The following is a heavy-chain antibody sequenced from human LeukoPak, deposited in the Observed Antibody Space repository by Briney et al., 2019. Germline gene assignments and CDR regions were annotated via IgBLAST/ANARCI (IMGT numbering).Heavy chain of an antibody. Sequence: PGGSLRLSSAVSGFTFNSYWMSWVRQAPGKGLEWVANIKQDGSEKFYVDSVKGRFTISRDNARNSLYLQMNSLRADDTAVYYCARGRYCSGGSCHYFDYWGQGTLVTVSS. V-gene: IGHV3-7*01. CDR1: GFTFNSYW. D-gene: IGHD2-15*01. CDR3: ARGRYCSGGSCHYFDY. J-gene: IGHJ4*02. CDR2: IKQDGSEK.